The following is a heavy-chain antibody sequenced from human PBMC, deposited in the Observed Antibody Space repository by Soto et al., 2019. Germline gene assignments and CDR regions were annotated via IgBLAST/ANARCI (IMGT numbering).Heavy chain of an antibody. D-gene: IGHD3-3*01. V-gene: IGHV5-51*01. CDR2: IYPGDSDT. Sequence: GESLKISCKGSGYSFTSYWIGWVRQMPGKGLEWMGIIYPGDSDTRYSPSFQGQVTISADKSISTAYLQWSSLKASDTAMYYCASQLVTIFGVVREPEYDAFDIWGQGTMVTVSS. J-gene: IGHJ3*02. CDR1: GYSFTSYW. CDR3: ASQLVTIFGVVREPEYDAFDI.